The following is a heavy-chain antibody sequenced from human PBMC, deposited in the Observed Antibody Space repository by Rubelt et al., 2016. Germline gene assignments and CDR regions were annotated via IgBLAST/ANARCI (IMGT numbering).Heavy chain of an antibody. CDR1: GYTFTSYG. CDR3: ARVEYYYDSSGYSDY. V-gene: IGHV1-18*01. Sequence: QVQLVQSGAEVKKPGASVKVSCNASGYTFTSYGISWLRQAPGQGLEWMGWISAYNGNTNYAQKLQGRVTITTDTSTSRAYIELRSLGSDAAAVYYCARVEYYYDSSGYSDYWGQGTLVTVSS. D-gene: IGHD3-22*01. CDR2: ISAYNGNT. J-gene: IGHJ4*02.